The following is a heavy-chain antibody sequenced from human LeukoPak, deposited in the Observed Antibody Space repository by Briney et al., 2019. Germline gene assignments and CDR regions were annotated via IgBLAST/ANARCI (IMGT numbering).Heavy chain of an antibody. D-gene: IGHD5-24*01. CDR3: ARIRDGYNDAYDI. V-gene: IGHV1-46*01. Sequence: ASVKVSCKASGYTFTSYHLHWVRQAPGQGLEWMGIINPSGGSPNYAQKFQGRVTMTRDTSTSTVYMELSSLRSEDTAIYYCARIRDGYNDAYDIWGQGTVVTVPS. J-gene: IGHJ3*02. CDR2: INPSGGSP. CDR1: GYTFTSYH.